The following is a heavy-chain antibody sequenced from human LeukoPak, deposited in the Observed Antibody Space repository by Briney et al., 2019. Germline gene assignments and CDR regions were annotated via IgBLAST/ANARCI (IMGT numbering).Heavy chain of an antibody. CDR1: GFTFSSYW. Sequence: GGSLRLSCAASGFTFSSYWMHWVRQAPGKGLVWVSRINSDGSSTSYADSVKGRFTISRDNAKNTLYLQMNSLRAEDTAVYYCARRRGWKQQLVYFDYWGQGTLATVSS. CDR3: ARRRGWKQQLVYFDY. CDR2: INSDGSST. D-gene: IGHD6-13*01. V-gene: IGHV3-74*01. J-gene: IGHJ4*02.